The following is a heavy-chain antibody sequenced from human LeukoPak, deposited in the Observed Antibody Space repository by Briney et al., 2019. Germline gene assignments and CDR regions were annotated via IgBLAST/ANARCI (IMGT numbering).Heavy chain of an antibody. Sequence: GGSLRLSCAASGFTFSSCSMNWVRQAPGKGLEWVSSISSSSSYIYYADSVKGRFTISRDNAKNSLYLQMNSLRAEDTAVYYCARDAGYYYGSGSYYSDYWGQGTLVTVSS. V-gene: IGHV3-21*01. CDR1: GFTFSSCS. CDR3: ARDAGYYYGSGSYYSDY. D-gene: IGHD3-10*01. CDR2: ISSSSSYI. J-gene: IGHJ4*02.